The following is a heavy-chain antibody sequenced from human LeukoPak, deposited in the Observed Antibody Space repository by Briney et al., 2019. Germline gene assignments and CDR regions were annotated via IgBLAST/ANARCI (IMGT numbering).Heavy chain of an antibody. J-gene: IGHJ4*02. V-gene: IGHV1-2*02. CDR1: GYTFTGYY. CDR2: INPNSGGT. Sequence: WASVKVSCKASGYTFTGYYMHWVRQAPGQGLEWMGWINPNSGGTNYAQKFQGRVTMTRDTSISTAYMELSRLRSDDTAVYYCARGGGSGWYGTFDYWGQGTLVTVSS. CDR3: ARGGGSGWYGTFDY. D-gene: IGHD6-19*01.